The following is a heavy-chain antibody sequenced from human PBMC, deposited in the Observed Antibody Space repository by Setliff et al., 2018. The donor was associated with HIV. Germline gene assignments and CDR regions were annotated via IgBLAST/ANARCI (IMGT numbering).Heavy chain of an antibody. CDR2: ISSSGSTI. CDR1: GFTFSSYE. V-gene: IGHV3-48*03. Sequence: GGSLRLSCAASGFTFSSYEMNWVRQAPGKGLEWVSYISSSGSTIYYADSVKGRFTISRDNAKNSLYLQMNSLRGEDTAVYYCARGDFWSGSEGHNWSDPWGQGTLVTVSS. J-gene: IGHJ5*02. CDR3: ARGDFWSGSEGHNWSDP. D-gene: IGHD3-3*01.